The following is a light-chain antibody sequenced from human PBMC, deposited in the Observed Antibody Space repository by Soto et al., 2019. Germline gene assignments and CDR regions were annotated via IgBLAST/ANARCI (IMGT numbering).Light chain of an antibody. J-gene: IGKJ1*01. V-gene: IGKV1-27*01. CDR3: QKYDSAPWT. CDR1: QGISNY. Sequence: DIQMTQSPSSLSASVRDRVTITCRASQGISNYLAWYQQKPGKVPKLLIYAASTLQSGVPSRFSGSGSGTDFTLTISSMQTEDVATYYCQKYDSAPWTFGQGTKVEIK. CDR2: AAS.